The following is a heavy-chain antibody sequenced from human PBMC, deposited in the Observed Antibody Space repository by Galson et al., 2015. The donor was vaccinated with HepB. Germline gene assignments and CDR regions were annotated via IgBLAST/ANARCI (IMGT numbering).Heavy chain of an antibody. CDR3: GRFTSTWFSFAY. D-gene: IGHD6-13*01. CDR1: GFSLSTSGVG. J-gene: IGHJ4*02. V-gene: IGHV2-5*02. CDR2: IYWDDDK. Sequence: PALVKPTQTLTLTCTFSGFSLSTSGVGVGWVRQPPGKALEWLALIYWDDDKRYRPSLKSRLTITKDTSKNLADLTMTNMDPVDTATYVCGRFTSTWFSFAYWGQGTLVTVSS.